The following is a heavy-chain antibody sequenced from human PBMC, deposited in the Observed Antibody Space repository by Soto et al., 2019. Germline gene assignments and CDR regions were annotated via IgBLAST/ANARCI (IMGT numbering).Heavy chain of an antibody. V-gene: IGHV3-23*01. CDR1: GFTFSNYG. Sequence: EAQILESGGGSVQPGGSLRLSCAASGFTFSNYGMSWVRQAPGKGLEWVSGIGGSGETTYYADSVKGRFTISRDNSKNTLYLQMNSLRAEDTAVYYCATRAYYDSSGYYEYYFDYWGQGTLVTVSS. CDR2: IGGSGETT. CDR3: ATRAYYDSSGYYEYYFDY. D-gene: IGHD3-22*01. J-gene: IGHJ4*02.